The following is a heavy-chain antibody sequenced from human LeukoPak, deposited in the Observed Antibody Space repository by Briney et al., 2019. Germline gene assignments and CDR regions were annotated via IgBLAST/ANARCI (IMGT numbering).Heavy chain of an antibody. CDR2: ISSSSSYM. D-gene: IGHD5-12*01. J-gene: IGHJ4*02. CDR3: ARASGGDRGYDLYYLDY. Sequence: GGSLRLSCGVSGFNFSTYNMNWVRQAPGKGLEWVSAISSSSSYMYYADSVRGRFTISRDNAKSSLYLQMNSLRAEDTAVYYCARASGGDRGYDLYYLDYWGQGSLVTVSS. CDR1: GFNFSTYN. V-gene: IGHV3-21*01.